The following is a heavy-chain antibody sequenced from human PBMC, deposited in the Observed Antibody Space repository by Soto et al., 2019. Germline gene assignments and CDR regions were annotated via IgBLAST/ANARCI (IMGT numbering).Heavy chain of an antibody. D-gene: IGHD6-6*01. CDR1: GFTFSSYG. CDR3: AKDPWDSSSGPDY. CDR2: ISYDGSNK. V-gene: IGHV3-30*18. Sequence: QVQLVESGGGVVQPGRSLRLSCAASGFTFSSYGMHWVRQAPGKGLEWVAVISYDGSNKYYADSVKGRFTISRDNSKNTLYLQMNSLRAEDTAMYYCAKDPWDSSSGPDYWGQGTLVTVSS. J-gene: IGHJ4*02.